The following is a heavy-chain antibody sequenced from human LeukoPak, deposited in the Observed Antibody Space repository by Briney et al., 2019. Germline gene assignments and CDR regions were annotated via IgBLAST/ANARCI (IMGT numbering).Heavy chain of an antibody. CDR2: INTNTGNP. CDR3: ARFGWLRCSRYYYMDV. V-gene: IGHV7-4-1*02. D-gene: IGHD5-12*01. Sequence: ASVKVSCKASGHTFSSYAMNWVRQAPGQGLEWMGWINTNTGNPTYAQAFTGRFVFALDPSVSTAYLQISSLKAEDTAVYYCARFGWLRCSRYYYMDVWGKGTTVTVSS. J-gene: IGHJ6*03. CDR1: GHTFSSYA.